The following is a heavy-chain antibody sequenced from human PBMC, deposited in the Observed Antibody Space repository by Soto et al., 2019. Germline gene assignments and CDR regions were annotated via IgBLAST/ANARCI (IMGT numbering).Heavy chain of an antibody. Sequence: SETLSLTCFVSGVSISSYFWSWIRQPPGRGLEWIGYTYHRGSTSYSPSLKSRVAISLDTSENQFSLKVSSVTAADTAVYYCARIGGYHGPLDYWGQGTPVTVSS. CDR3: ARIGGYHGPLDY. V-gene: IGHV4-59*01. D-gene: IGHD3-16*02. CDR2: TYHRGST. CDR1: GVSISSYF. J-gene: IGHJ4*02.